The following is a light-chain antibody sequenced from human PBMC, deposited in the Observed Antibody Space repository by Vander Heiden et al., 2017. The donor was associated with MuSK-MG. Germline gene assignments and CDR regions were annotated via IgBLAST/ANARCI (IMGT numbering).Light chain of an antibody. V-gene: IGKV1-5*03. CDR2: EAS. J-gene: IGKJ1*01. CDR1: QSITTW. Sequence: DIQMTQSPSTLSASAGDRVTITCRASQSITTWMAWYQQKPGKAPKLRIYEASSLESGVPARFSGSEAGTEFTLTISSLQPDDFATYYCQQYSSYWSFGLGTKVELK. CDR3: QQYSSYWS.